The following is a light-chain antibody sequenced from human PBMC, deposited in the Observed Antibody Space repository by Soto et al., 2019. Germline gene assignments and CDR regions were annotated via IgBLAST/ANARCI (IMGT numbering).Light chain of an antibody. CDR1: QSVSSN. J-gene: IGKJ1*01. Sequence: EIVMTQSPATLSVSPGERATLSCRASQSVSSNLAWYQQKPGQAPRLLIYGASTRATGIPARFSGSGSGTAFTLTISSLHSEAFAVYYCQQYNNWPPWTFGQGTKVEIK. V-gene: IGKV3-15*01. CDR3: QQYNNWPPWT. CDR2: GAS.